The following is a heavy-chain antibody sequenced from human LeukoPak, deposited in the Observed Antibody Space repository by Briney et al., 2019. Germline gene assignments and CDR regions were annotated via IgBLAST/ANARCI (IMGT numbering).Heavy chain of an antibody. V-gene: IGHV4-31*03. CDR1: GGSISSGGYY. J-gene: IGHJ5*02. CDR2: IYYSGST. D-gene: IGHD3-22*01. CDR3: ARDYYDSSGYGYWFDP. Sequence: PSETLSLICTVSGGSISSGGYYWSWIRQHPGKGLEWIGYIYYSGSTYYNPSLKSRVTISVDTSKNQFSLKLSSVTAADTAVYYCARDYYDSSGYGYWFDPWGQGTLVTVSS.